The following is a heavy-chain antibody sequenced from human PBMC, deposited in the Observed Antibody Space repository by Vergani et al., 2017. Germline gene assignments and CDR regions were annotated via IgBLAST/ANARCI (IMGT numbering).Heavy chain of an antibody. D-gene: IGHD5-18*01. J-gene: IGHJ6*03. CDR1: GGSISSSSYY. Sequence: QLQLQESGPGLVKPSETLSLTCTVSGGSISSSSYYWGWIRQPPGKGLEWIGSIYYSGSTYYNPSLKSRVPISVDTSKNQFSLKLSSVTAADTAVYYCARDTAMESYYYYYMDVWGKGTTVTVSS. V-gene: IGHV4-39*02. CDR2: IYYSGST. CDR3: ARDTAMESYYYYYMDV.